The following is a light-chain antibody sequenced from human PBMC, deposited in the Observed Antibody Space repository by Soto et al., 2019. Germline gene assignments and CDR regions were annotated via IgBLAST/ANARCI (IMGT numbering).Light chain of an antibody. J-gene: IGKJ1*01. CDR1: QSISSW. V-gene: IGKV1-5*03. Sequence: DIQMTQSPSTLSASVGDRVTITCRASQSISSWLAWYQQKPGKAPKVLIYKASSLESGVPSRFSGSGSGTEFTLTISSLQPDDFATYYCQQYNSYSWTFGQGDQGGYQ. CDR2: KAS. CDR3: QQYNSYSWT.